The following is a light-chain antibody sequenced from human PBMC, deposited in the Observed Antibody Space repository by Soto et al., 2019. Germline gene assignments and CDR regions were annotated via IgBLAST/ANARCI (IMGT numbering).Light chain of an antibody. J-gene: IGKJ1*01. V-gene: IGKV3-20*01. Sequence: EIVLTQSPGTLSLSPGERVTLSCGASQSVPANYLAWYQQKPGQAPRLLIFGASNRATGIPDRFSGSGSGTDFTLTVSRLEPADFAVYYCLQSGIPWWTFDQGARVEIK. CDR3: LQSGIPWWT. CDR1: QSVPANY. CDR2: GAS.